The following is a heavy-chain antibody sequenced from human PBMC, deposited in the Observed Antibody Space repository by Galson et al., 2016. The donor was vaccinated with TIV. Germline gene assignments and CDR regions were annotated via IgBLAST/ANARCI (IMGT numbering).Heavy chain of an antibody. J-gene: IGHJ6*02. Sequence: SLRLSCAASGFTLSDYYMTWIRQAPGQGLEWLSYISYSGSPKYDADSMKGRLTISRDIAKNSIYLDMSGRRAEDTAVYYCARYSGQYYAMDVWGHGTTVTVSS. CDR3: ARYSGQYYAMDV. V-gene: IGHV3-11*01. D-gene: IGHD1-26*01. CDR2: ISYSGSPK. CDR1: GFTLSDYY.